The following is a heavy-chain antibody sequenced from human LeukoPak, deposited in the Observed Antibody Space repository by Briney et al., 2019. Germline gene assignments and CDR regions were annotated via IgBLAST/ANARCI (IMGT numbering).Heavy chain of an antibody. J-gene: IGHJ4*02. Sequence: GGSLRLSCAASGFTFSTYAMHWVRQAPGKGLEWVAIISYDGGSTSYADSVKGRFTISRDNSKTTLYLPMSSLRTEDTAVYYCAKIEGSSSYYFDYWGQGTLVTVSS. CDR2: ISYDGGST. CDR1: GFTFSTYA. CDR3: AKIEGSSSYYFDY. D-gene: IGHD6-6*01. V-gene: IGHV3-30*18.